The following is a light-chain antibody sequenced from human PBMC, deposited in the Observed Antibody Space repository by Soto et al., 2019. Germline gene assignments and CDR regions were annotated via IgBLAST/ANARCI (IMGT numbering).Light chain of an antibody. V-gene: IGLV2-14*01. J-gene: IGLJ1*01. Sequence: QSALTQPGSVSGSPGQSITISCTGTSXDVGNYKYVSWYQQHPGKAPKLMIYEVSNRPSGVSNRFSGSKSGNTASLTISGLQAEDETDYYCFSYTSSGTYVFGTGTKVTVL. CDR1: SXDVGNYKY. CDR2: EVS. CDR3: FSYTSSGTYV.